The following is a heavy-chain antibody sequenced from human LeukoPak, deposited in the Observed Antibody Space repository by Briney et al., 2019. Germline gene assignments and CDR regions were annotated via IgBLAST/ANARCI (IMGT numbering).Heavy chain of an antibody. D-gene: IGHD4-17*01. Sequence: ASVKVSCKVSGYTLTELSMHWVRQAPGKGLEWMGGFDPEDGETIYAQKFQGRVTMTEDTSTDTAYMELSSLRPEDTAVYYCATDRRDYGVYWDWGQGTLVTVSS. CDR2: FDPEDGET. CDR3: ATDRRDYGVYWD. V-gene: IGHV1-24*01. CDR1: GYTLTELS. J-gene: IGHJ4*02.